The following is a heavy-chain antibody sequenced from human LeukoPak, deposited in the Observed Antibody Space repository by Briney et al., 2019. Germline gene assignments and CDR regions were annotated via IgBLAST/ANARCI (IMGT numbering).Heavy chain of an antibody. CDR1: GGTFSSYA. Sequence: SVKVSCKASGGTFSSYAISWVRQAPGQGLEWMGGIIPLLGTANYAQKFQGRVTIIADEFTDTAYMELHSLRSEDTAVYYCARDGTSSGEHQQFDFWGQGTLVTVSS. CDR3: ARDGTSSGEHQQFDF. CDR2: IIPLLGTA. V-gene: IGHV1-69*01. J-gene: IGHJ4*02. D-gene: IGHD6-19*01.